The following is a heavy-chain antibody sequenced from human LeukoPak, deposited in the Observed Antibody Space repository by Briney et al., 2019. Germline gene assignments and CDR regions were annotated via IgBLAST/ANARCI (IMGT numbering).Heavy chain of an antibody. J-gene: IGHJ4*02. Sequence: SQTLSLTCAISGDSVSSNSAAWNWIRQSPSRGLEWLGRTYYRSKWYNDYAVSVKSRITINPNTSKNQFSLQLNSVTPEDTAVYYCARDYSTFYDSSGYYWYYFDCWGQGTLVTVSS. CDR1: GDSVSSNSAA. CDR3: ARDYSTFYDSSGYYWYYFDC. CDR2: TYYRSKWYN. V-gene: IGHV6-1*01. D-gene: IGHD3-22*01.